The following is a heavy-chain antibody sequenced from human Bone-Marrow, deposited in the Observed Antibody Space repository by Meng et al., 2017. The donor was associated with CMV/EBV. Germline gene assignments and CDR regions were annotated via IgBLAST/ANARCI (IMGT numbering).Heavy chain of an antibody. D-gene: IGHD4-11*01. CDR1: GGSFSGYY. CDR2: IYYSGST. J-gene: IGHJ5*02. V-gene: IGHV4-39*01. CDR3: ARRAVTPWHWFDP. Sequence: GSLRLSCAVYGGSFSGYYWGWIRQPPGKGLEWIGSIYYSGSTYYNPSLKSRVTISVDTSKNQFSLKLSSVTAADTAVYYCARRAVTPWHWFDPWGQGTLVTVSS.